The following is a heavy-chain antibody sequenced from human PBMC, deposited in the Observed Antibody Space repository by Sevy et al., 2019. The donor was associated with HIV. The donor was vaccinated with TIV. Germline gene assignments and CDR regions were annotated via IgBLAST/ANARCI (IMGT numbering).Heavy chain of an antibody. J-gene: IGHJ4*02. CDR1: GFTFSSYA. D-gene: IGHD6-19*01. CDR3: ARDSGVAVAVLRY. V-gene: IGHV3-30-3*01. Sequence: GGSLRLSCAASGFTFSSYAMHWVRQAPGKGLEGVAVISYDGSNKYYADSVKGRFTISRDNSKNTLYLQMNSLRAEDTAVYYCARDSGVAVAVLRYWGQGTLVTVSS. CDR2: ISYDGSNK.